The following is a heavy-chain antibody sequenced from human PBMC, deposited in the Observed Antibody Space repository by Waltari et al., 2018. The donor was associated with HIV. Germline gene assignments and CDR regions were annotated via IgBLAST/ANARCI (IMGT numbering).Heavy chain of an antibody. D-gene: IGHD5-18*01. V-gene: IGHV2-5*01. CDR1: GFSLSTSGVG. CDR3: AHASTALLSRY. Sequence: QLTLKESGPPLVKPTQTLTLTCTFSGFSLSTSGVGVGWIRRPPGKALEWLALIYWNDDKRYSPSLKTMLTITKDTSKNQVVRTMTNMDPVDTATYYCAHASTALLSRYWGQGTLVTVSS. CDR2: IYWNDDK. J-gene: IGHJ4*02.